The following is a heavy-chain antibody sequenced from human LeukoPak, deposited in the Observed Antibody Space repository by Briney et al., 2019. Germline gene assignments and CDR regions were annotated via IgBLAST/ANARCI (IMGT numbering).Heavy chain of an antibody. CDR2: IYYSGST. CDR3: ARGGYCSSTSCFWIWFDP. Sequence: PSETLSLTCTVSGVSISSSSYYWGWIRQPPGKGLEWIGNIYYSGSTYYNPSLKSRVTISVDTSKNQFSLKLSSVTAADTAVYYCARGGYCSSTSCFWIWFDPWGQGTLVTVSS. V-gene: IGHV4-39*01. J-gene: IGHJ5*02. D-gene: IGHD2-2*01. CDR1: GVSISSSSYY.